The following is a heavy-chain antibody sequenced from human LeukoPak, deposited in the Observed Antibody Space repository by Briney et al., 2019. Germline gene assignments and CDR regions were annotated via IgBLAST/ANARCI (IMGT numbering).Heavy chain of an antibody. Sequence: SETLSLTCAVYGGSFSGYYWSWIRQHPGKGPEWIGYIYYSGSTYYNPSLKSRVTISVDTSKNQFSLKLSSVTAADTAVYYCARALGGAHFDYWGQGTLVTVSS. J-gene: IGHJ4*02. CDR2: IYYSGST. V-gene: IGHV4-31*11. CDR3: ARALGGAHFDY. D-gene: IGHD2-21*01. CDR1: GGSFSGYY.